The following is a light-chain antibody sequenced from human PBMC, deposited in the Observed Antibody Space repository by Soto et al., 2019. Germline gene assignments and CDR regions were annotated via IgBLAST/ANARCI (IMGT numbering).Light chain of an antibody. V-gene: IGKV3-11*01. J-gene: IGKJ3*01. CDR3: QQHSNSPPFT. CDR2: DAS. Sequence: EIVLTQSPATLSLSPGERVILSCRASQSISSSLAWYQQKPGQTPRLLIYDASSRAPGIPARFSGSGSGTDFTLTITSLEPEDVAVYFCQQHSNSPPFTFGPGTKVNLK. CDR1: QSISSS.